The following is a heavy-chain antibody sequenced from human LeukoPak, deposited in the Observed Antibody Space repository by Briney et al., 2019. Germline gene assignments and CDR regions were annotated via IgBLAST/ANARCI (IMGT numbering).Heavy chain of an antibody. CDR2: ISGGGGST. D-gene: IGHD3-22*01. Sequence: GGSLRLSCAASGFTFTSYSMNWVRQAPGKGLEWVSTISGGGGSTYYADSVKGRFTISRDNSKNTLYLQVNSLRAEDTAVYYCAKVDYDGSGYYDYWGQGTLVT. CDR1: GFTFTSYS. V-gene: IGHV3-23*01. CDR3: AKVDYDGSGYYDY. J-gene: IGHJ4*02.